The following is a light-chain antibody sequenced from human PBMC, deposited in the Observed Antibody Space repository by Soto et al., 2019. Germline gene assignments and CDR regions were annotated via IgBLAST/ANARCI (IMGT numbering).Light chain of an antibody. J-gene: IGKJ4*01. CDR2: DAS. V-gene: IGKV3-15*01. CDR1: QSVNNN. CDR3: QQYNNWPLT. Sequence: EIVMTQSPATLSVSPGERATLSCRASQSVNNNLAWYQQKPGQAPRLLIYDASTRATSIPARFSCSGSGTDFTLTISVLQSEDFAVYYGQQYNNWPLTFGGGTKVDIK.